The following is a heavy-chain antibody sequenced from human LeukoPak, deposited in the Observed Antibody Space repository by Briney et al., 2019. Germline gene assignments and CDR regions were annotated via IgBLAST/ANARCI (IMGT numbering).Heavy chain of an antibody. CDR1: GFTFSSFA. CDR2: VSGSVGRT. J-gene: IGHJ6*03. V-gene: IGHV3-23*01. D-gene: IGHD2-8*02. CDR3: AKNRGHCVDGVCHNYYYMDV. Sequence: PGGSLRLSCAASGFTFSSFAMTWVRQAPGKGLEWVSTVSGSVGRTDYADSVKGRFTISRDNLKNTLYLQMNGLRAEDTAVYYCAKNRGHCVDGVCHNYYYMDVWGRGTTVTVSS.